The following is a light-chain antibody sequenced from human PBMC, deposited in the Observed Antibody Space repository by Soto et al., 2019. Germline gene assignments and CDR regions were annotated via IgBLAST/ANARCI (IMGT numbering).Light chain of an antibody. CDR3: QQRSNWHT. V-gene: IGKV3-11*01. J-gene: IGKJ2*01. CDR1: QSVYTY. CDR2: DAS. Sequence: EIVLTQSPATLSLSPGERATLSCRASQSVYTYLAWYQQRHGQAPRLLIYDASNRATGIPARFRGSGSGTDFTLTISSLEPEDFAVYYCQQRSNWHTFGQGTKLEI.